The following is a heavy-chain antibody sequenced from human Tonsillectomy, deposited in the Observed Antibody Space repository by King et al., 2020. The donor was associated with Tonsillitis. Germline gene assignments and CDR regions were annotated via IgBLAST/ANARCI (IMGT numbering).Heavy chain of an antibody. J-gene: IGHJ4*02. V-gene: IGHV3-30*18. CDR1: GFTFSSYG. D-gene: IGHD1-20*01. Sequence: VQLVESGGGVVQPGRSLRLSCAASGFTFSSYGMHWVRQAPGKGLEWVAVISYDGSNKYYADSVKGRFTISRDNSKNTLYLQMNSLRAEDTAVYYCAKDRQTNNWNYFDYWGQGTLVTVSS. CDR3: AKDRQTNNWNYFDY. CDR2: ISYDGSNK.